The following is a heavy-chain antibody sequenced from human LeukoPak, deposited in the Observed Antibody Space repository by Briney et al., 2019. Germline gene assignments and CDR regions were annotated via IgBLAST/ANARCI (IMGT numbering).Heavy chain of an antibody. J-gene: IGHJ2*01. D-gene: IGHD6-13*01. CDR1: GGSISNTIYY. CDR3: ARDGRIAAAGDFDL. Sequence: SSETLSLTCTVSGGSISNTIYYWGWIRQPPGKGLQWIGSVFYSGSTYYNPSLESRVTISVDTSKNQFSLKLSSVTAADTAVYYCARDGRIAAAGDFDLWGRGTLVTVSS. V-gene: IGHV4-39*07. CDR2: VFYSGST.